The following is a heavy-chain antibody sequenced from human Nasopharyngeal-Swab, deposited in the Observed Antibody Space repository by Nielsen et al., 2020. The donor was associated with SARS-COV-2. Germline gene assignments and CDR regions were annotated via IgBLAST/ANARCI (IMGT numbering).Heavy chain of an antibody. CDR1: GGSISSYY. CDR3: AAGEAAAGPTGNYYYYYGMDV. D-gene: IGHD6-25*01. CDR2: IYYSGST. Sequence: SETLSLTCTVSGGSISSYYWSWIRQPPGKGLEWIGYIYYSGSTNSNPSLKSRVTISVDTSKNQFSLKLSSVTAADTAVYYCAAGEAAAGPTGNYYYYYGMDVWGQGTTVTVSS. J-gene: IGHJ6*02. V-gene: IGHV4-59*13.